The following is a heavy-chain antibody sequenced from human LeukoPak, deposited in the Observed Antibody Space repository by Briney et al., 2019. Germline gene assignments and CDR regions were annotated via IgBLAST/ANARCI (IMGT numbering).Heavy chain of an antibody. CDR1: GFTFSSYW. V-gene: IGHV3-23*01. Sequence: GSLRLSCAASGFTFSSYWMSWVRQAPGKGLEWVSAISGSGGSTYYADSVKGRFTISRDNSKNTLYLQMNSLRAEDTAVYYCARETSQKGAHYMDVWGKGTTVTISS. CDR2: ISGSGGST. CDR3: ARETSQKGAHYMDV. J-gene: IGHJ6*03. D-gene: IGHD3-16*01.